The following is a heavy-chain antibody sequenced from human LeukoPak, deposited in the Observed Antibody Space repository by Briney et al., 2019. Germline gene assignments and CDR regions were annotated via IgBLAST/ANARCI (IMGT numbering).Heavy chain of an antibody. J-gene: IGHJ4*02. CDR3: GRVYWGGRGDFDY. V-gene: IGHV4-34*01. D-gene: IGHD7-27*01. CDR1: GGSFSGYY. Sequence: PSETLSLTCAVYGGSFSGYYWSWMRQPPGKWLEWIGEINHSGSTNYNPSLKSRVTISVDTSKNQFSLKLSSVTAADTAVYYCGRVYWGGRGDFDYWGQGTLVTVSS. CDR2: INHSGST.